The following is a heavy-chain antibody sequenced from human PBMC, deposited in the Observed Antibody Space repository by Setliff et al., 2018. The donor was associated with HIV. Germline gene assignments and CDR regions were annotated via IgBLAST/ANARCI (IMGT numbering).Heavy chain of an antibody. D-gene: IGHD1-7*01. J-gene: IGHJ6*03. CDR3: VRGGAAYNRDYNEYYYMDV. CDR2: MKPDSGNT. CDR1: RYTFTRFE. Sequence: ASVKVSCKASRYTFTRFEINWVRQAPGQGLEWMGWMKPDSGNTGYAQKFQGRVTMTRNTSISTAYLELSNLRSEDTAVYYCVRGGAAYNRDYNEYYYMDVWSTGTTVTVSS. V-gene: IGHV1-8*01.